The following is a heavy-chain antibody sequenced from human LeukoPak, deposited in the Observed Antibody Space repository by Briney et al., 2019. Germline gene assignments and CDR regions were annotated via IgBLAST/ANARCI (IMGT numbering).Heavy chain of an antibody. Sequence: PSETLSLTYTVSGYSISSGYYWGWIRQPPGKGLEWIGSIYHSGSTYYNPSLKSRVTISVDTSKNQFSLKLSSVTAADTAVYYCASADYDILTGYGHDAFDIWGQGTMVTVSS. D-gene: IGHD3-9*01. CDR2: IYHSGST. CDR1: GYSISSGYY. V-gene: IGHV4-38-2*02. CDR3: ASADYDILTGYGHDAFDI. J-gene: IGHJ3*02.